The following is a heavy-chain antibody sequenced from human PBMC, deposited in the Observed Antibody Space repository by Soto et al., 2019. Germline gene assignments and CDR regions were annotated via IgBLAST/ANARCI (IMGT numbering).Heavy chain of an antibody. V-gene: IGHV2-5*02. CDR2: IYWDDDK. CDR3: AHSITMVRGVIIGWFDP. Sequence: QITLKESGPTLVKPTQTLTLTCTFSEFSLSTSGVGVGWIRQPPGNALEWLALIYWDDDKRYSPSLKCRLTITKDTSKNPVVLTITNMDPVDTATYYCAHSITMVRGVIIGWFDPWGQGTLVTVSS. CDR1: EFSLSTSGVG. J-gene: IGHJ5*02. D-gene: IGHD3-10*01.